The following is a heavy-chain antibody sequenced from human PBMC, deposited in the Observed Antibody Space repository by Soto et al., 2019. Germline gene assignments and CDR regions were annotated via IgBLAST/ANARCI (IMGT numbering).Heavy chain of an antibody. J-gene: IGHJ5*02. CDR3: ARDPPIAARRPPIHWFDP. CDR2: ISAYNGNT. CDR1: GYTFTSYG. D-gene: IGHD6-6*01. Sequence: QVPLVQSGAEVKKPGASVKVSCKASGYTFTSYGISWVRQAPGQGLEWMGWISAYNGNTNYAQKLQGRVTMTTDTSTSTAYMELRSLRSDDTAVYYCARDPPIAARRPPIHWFDPWGQGTLVTVSS. V-gene: IGHV1-18*01.